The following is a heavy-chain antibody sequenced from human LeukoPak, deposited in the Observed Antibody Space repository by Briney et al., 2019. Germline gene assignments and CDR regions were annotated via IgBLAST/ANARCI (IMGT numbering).Heavy chain of an antibody. V-gene: IGHV3-7*03. CDR1: GFIFSNYW. Sequence: GGSLRLSCAASGFIFSNYWMSWVRPGPGEALEWVANINQGGSEKYYVDSVKGRFTISRDNAKNSLDLQMNSLRVEDTAIYYCARLVVPPGNRGWYYEHWGQGTLVTVSS. CDR2: INQGGSEK. D-gene: IGHD2-2*01. J-gene: IGHJ4*02. CDR3: ARLVVPPGNRGWYYEH.